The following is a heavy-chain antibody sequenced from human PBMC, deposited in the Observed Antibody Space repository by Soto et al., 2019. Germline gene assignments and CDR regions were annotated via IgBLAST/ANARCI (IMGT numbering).Heavy chain of an antibody. V-gene: IGHV1-69*01. CDR1: GGTFSSFT. Sequence: QVQLVQSGAEVKKPGSSVKVSCKASGGTFSSFTISWVRQAPGQGLEWMGGIIPIYGTANYAQKFQGRVTSTADASTRTAYMELSSLRSEDTAVYYCAKDRRADWESYAYYAMDVWGKGTTVTVSS. CDR3: AKDRRADWESYAYYAMDV. D-gene: IGHD1-26*01. CDR2: IIPIYGTA. J-gene: IGHJ6*04.